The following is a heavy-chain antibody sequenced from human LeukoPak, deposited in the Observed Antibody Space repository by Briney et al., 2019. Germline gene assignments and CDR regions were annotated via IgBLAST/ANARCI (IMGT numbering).Heavy chain of an antibody. D-gene: IGHD6-19*01. V-gene: IGHV3-9*01. CDR3: AKDISPAVADYFDY. CDR2: ISWNSGSI. J-gene: IGHJ4*02. Sequence: PGGSLRLSCAASGFTFSSYSMNWVRQAPGKGLEWVSGISWNSGSIGYADSVKGRFTISRDNAKNSLYLQMNSLRAEDTALYYCAKDISPAVADYFDYWGQGTLVTVSS. CDR1: GFTFSSYS.